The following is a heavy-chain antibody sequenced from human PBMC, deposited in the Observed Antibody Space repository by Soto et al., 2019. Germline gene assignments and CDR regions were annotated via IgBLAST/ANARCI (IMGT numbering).Heavy chain of an antibody. J-gene: IGHJ3*02. Sequence: GESLKISCKGSGYSFTSYWIGWVRQMPGKGLEWMGIIYPGDSDTRYSPSFQGQVTISADKSISTAYLQWSSLKASDTAMYYCASVKDCTNGVCYTHGAFDIWGQGTMVTVSS. V-gene: IGHV5-51*01. CDR1: GYSFTSYW. CDR3: ASVKDCTNGVCYTHGAFDI. D-gene: IGHD2-8*01. CDR2: IYPGDSDT.